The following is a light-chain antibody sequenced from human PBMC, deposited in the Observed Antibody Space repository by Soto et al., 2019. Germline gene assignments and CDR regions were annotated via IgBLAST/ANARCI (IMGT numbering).Light chain of an antibody. Sequence: DIVLTQSPLSLPVTPGEPASISCRSSQSLLYSNGYNYLDWYLQKPGQSPQLLIYLGSNRASGVPDRFSGSGSGTDFTLKISRVEAEDVGVYYCMQGRQTPLTFGGGTKVEIK. V-gene: IGKV2-28*01. CDR1: QSLLYSNGYNY. J-gene: IGKJ4*01. CDR3: MQGRQTPLT. CDR2: LGS.